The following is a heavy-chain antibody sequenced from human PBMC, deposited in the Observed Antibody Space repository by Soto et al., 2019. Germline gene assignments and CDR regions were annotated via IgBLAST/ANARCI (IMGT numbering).Heavy chain of an antibody. J-gene: IGHJ4*02. CDR1: GGSFSGYY. CDR2: INHSGST. Sequence: SETLSLTCAVYGGSFSGYYWSWIRQPPGKGLEWIGEINHSGSTNYNPSLKSRATISVDTSKNKFSLKLSSVTAADTAVYYCASAPSIAARLAYWGQGTLVTVSS. CDR3: ASAPSIAARLAY. V-gene: IGHV4-34*01. D-gene: IGHD6-6*01.